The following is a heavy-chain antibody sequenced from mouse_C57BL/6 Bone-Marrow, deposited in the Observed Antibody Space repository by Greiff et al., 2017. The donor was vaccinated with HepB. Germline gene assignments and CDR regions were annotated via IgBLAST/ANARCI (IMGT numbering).Heavy chain of an antibody. CDR1: GYTFTSYW. Sequence: VQLQQPGAELVKPGASVKLSCKASGYTFTSYWMHWVKQRPGQGLEWIGMIHPNSGSTNYNEKFKSKATLTVDKSSSTAYMQLSSLTSEDSAVYDCARDYGSSYWYFDVWGTGTTVTVSS. V-gene: IGHV1-64*01. CDR3: ARDYGSSYWYFDV. J-gene: IGHJ1*03. CDR2: IHPNSGST. D-gene: IGHD1-1*01.